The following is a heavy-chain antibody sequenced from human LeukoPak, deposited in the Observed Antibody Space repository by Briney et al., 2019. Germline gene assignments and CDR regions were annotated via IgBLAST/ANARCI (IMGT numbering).Heavy chain of an antibody. V-gene: IGHV3-7*01. D-gene: IGHD3-3*01. CDR1: GFTFSSYC. CDR2: IKQDGSEK. CDR3: ARTIFGVVSYFDI. J-gene: IGHJ3*02. Sequence: PGGSLRLSCAASGFTFSSYCMSWVRQAPGKGLEWVANIKQDGSEKYYVDSVKGRFTISRDNAKNSLYLQMNSLRAEDTAVYYCARTIFGVVSYFDIWGQGTMVTVSS.